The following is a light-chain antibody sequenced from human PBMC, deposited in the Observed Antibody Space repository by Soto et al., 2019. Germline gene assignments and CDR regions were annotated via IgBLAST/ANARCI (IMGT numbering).Light chain of an antibody. J-gene: IGLJ2*01. CDR1: SANIGGHS. CDR3: AVWDDSLNGVV. Sequence: QPVLTQPPSVSGTPGQRVIISCSGGSANIGGHSVNWYKQLPGTAPKLLIHSNGQRPSGVPDRFSGSKSGTSGSLAISGLQSEDEADYYCAVWDDSLNGVVFGGGTKVTVL. V-gene: IGLV1-44*01. CDR2: SNG.